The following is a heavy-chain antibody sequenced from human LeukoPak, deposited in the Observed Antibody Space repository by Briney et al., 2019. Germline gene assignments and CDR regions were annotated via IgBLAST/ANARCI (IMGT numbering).Heavy chain of an antibody. CDR2: IYYSGST. V-gene: IGHV4-39*01. Sequence: PSETLSLTCTVSGGSISSSSYYWGWIRQPPGKGLEWIGSIYYSGSTYYNPSLKSRVTISVDTSKNQFSLKLSSATAADTTVYYCARRPREMATTFDYWGQGTLVTVSS. J-gene: IGHJ4*02. CDR1: GGSISSSSYY. CDR3: ARRPREMATTFDY. D-gene: IGHD5-24*01.